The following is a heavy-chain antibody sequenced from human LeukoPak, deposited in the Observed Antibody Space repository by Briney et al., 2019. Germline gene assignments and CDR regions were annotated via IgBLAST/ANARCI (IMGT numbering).Heavy chain of an antibody. CDR2: IRYDGSNK. CDR3: AKDLDYYDSSGYPAPYYFDY. Sequence: GGSLRLSCAASGFTFSSYGMHWVRQAPGKGLEWVAFIRYDGSNKYYADSVKGRFTISRDNSKNTLYLQMNSLRAEDTAVYYCAKDLDYYDSSGYPAPYYFDYWGQGTLVTVSS. V-gene: IGHV3-30*02. J-gene: IGHJ4*02. CDR1: GFTFSSYG. D-gene: IGHD3-22*01.